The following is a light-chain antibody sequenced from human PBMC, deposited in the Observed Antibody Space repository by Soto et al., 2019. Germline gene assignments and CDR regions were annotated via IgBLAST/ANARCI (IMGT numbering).Light chain of an antibody. CDR3: CSYAGGYIFV. CDR1: SXDVGRYNY. J-gene: IGLJ1*01. Sequence: QSALTQPRSVSGSPGQSVTISCTGTSXDVGRYNYVSWYQQHPGKAPKLIIYDVTKRPSGVPDRFSGSKSGNTASLTISGLQAEDEVDYYCCSYAGGYIFVFGTGTKVTVL. V-gene: IGLV2-11*01. CDR2: DVT.